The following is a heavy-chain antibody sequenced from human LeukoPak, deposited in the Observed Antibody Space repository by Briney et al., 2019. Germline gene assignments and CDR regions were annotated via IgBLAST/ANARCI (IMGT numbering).Heavy chain of an antibody. CDR1: GFTFRTYG. Sequence: GGTLRLSCAASGFTFRTYGMSWVRQAPGSGLEWVSAISGSGGSTYYADSVKGRFTISRDNSKNTLYLQMNSLRAEDTAVYYCAKVFYDLSFTYYDAFDIWGQGTMVTVSS. J-gene: IGHJ3*02. D-gene: IGHD1-26*01. CDR3: AKVFYDLSFTYYDAFDI. CDR2: ISGSGGST. V-gene: IGHV3-23*01.